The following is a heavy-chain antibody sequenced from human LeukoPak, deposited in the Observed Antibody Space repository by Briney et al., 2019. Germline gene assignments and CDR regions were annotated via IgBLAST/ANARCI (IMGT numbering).Heavy chain of an antibody. CDR2: ISAYNGNT. V-gene: IGHV1-18*01. J-gene: IGHJ4*02. D-gene: IGHD3-3*01. Sequence: ASVKVSCKASGYTFSSYGISWVRQAPGQGLEWMGWISAYNGNTNYAQKVQGRVTMTTDTSTSTGYMELRSLRSDDTAVYYCARGGLRFLEWPWPDYWGQGTLVTVSS. CDR1: GYTFSSYG. CDR3: ARGGLRFLEWPWPDY.